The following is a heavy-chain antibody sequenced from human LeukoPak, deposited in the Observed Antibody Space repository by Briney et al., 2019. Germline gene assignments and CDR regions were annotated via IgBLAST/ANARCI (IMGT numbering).Heavy chain of an antibody. D-gene: IGHD3-10*01. CDR1: GFTFSSYW. V-gene: IGHV3-7*01. CDR2: IKQEGTEK. CDR3: AREGPAYYYGSGSYLGHYYYYGMDV. Sequence: GGSLRLSCAASGFTFSSYWMSWVRQAPGKGLEWVANIKQEGTEKYYVDSVKGRFTISRDNAKNSLFLQMNSLRAEDTAVYYCAREGPAYYYGSGSYLGHYYYYGMDVWGQGTTVTVSS. J-gene: IGHJ6*02.